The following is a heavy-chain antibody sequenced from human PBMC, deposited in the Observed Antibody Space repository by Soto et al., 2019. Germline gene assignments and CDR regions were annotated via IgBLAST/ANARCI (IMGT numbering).Heavy chain of an antibody. J-gene: IGHJ4*02. D-gene: IGHD6-13*01. Sequence: ASVKVSCKASGYTFTGYYIHWVRQAPGQGLEWMGWINPNSGGTNYAQKFQGWVTMTRDTSISTAYMELSRLTSDDTAVYYCATDNSGIAAAGTFGALDYWGQGTLVTVSS. CDR1: GYTFTGYY. CDR2: INPNSGGT. V-gene: IGHV1-2*04. CDR3: ATDNSGIAAAGTFGALDY.